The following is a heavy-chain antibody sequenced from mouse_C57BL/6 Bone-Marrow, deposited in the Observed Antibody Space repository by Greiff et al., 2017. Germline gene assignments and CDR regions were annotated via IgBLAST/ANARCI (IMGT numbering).Heavy chain of an antibody. D-gene: IGHD1-1*01. CDR3: ARCGSSYGAMDY. CDR2: IYTGGGYT. CDR1: GYTFTNYW. Sequence: VKLQESGAELVRPGTSVKMSCKASGYTFTNYWIGWAKQRPGHGLEWIGDIYTGGGYTNYNEKFKGKATLTADKSSSTAYMQFSSLTSEDSAIXYGARCGSSYGAMDYWGQGTSVTVSS. V-gene: IGHV1-63*01. J-gene: IGHJ4*01.